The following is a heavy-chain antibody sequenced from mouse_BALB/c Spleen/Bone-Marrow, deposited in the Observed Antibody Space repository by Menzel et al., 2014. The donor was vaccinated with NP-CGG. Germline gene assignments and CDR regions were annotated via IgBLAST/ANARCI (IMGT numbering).Heavy chain of an antibody. CDR3: ARWEYYAMEY. Sequence: EVMLVESGAELVKPGASVKLSCTASGFNIKDTYMHWVKQRPEQGLEWIGRIDPANGNTKYDPKFQGKATITADTSSNTAYLQLSSLTSEDTAVYYCARWEYYAMEYWGQGTSVTVSS. D-gene: IGHD4-1*01. J-gene: IGHJ4*01. CDR2: IDPANGNT. V-gene: IGHV14-3*02. CDR1: GFNIKDTY.